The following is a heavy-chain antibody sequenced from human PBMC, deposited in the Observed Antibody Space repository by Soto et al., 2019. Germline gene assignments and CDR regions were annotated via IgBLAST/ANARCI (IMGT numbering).Heavy chain of an antibody. CDR1: GFPFSSYA. CDR3: AKGHRALIYYYGMDV. J-gene: IGHJ6*02. CDR2: ISGSGGST. Sequence: GALRLSCAASGFPFSSYAMSWVRQAPGKGLEWVSAISGSGGSTYYADSVKGRFTISRDNSKNTLYLQMNSLRAEDTAVYYCAKGHRALIYYYGMDVWGQGTTVTVSS. V-gene: IGHV3-23*01.